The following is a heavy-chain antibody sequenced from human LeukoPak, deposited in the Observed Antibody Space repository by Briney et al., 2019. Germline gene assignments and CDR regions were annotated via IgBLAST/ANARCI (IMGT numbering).Heavy chain of an antibody. CDR2: LSARGDRT. CDR1: EFTFRSYA. D-gene: IGHD1-26*01. J-gene: IGHJ3*01. V-gene: IGHV3-23*01. Sequence: GGSLRLSCEGSEFTFRSYALNWVRQAPGKGLEWVSGLSARGDRTYGADAVKGRFTISRDNSKNTLFLQMNSLRVEDTAIYYCVKTLVGGTDGSDAFHFWGQETLVTVSS. CDR3: VKTLVGGTDGSDAFHF.